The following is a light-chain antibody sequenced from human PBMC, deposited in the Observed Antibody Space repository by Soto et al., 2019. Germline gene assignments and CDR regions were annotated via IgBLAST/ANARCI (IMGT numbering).Light chain of an antibody. CDR2: GNT. CDR1: SPKIGAGYD. V-gene: IGLV1-40*01. J-gene: IGLJ3*02. CDR3: QSHDSSLNSWV. Sequence: QSVLTQPPSMSGAPGKRVTISCPGSSPKIGAGYDVHWYQPLPGTAPKLLIYGNTNRPSGVPDRFSGSKSGTSASLAITGLRAEDEADYYCQSHDSSLNSWVFGGGTKLTVL.